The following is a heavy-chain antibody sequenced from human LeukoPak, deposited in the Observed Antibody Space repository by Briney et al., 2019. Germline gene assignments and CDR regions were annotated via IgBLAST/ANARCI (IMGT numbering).Heavy chain of an antibody. V-gene: IGHV3-21*01. CDR1: GFTFSSYS. Sequence: PGGSLRLSCAASGFTFSSYSMNWVRQAPGKGLEWVSSISSSSSYIYYADSVKGRFTISRDNAKNPLYLQMNSLRAEDTAVYYCARDIVVVGDYYYGMDVWGQGTTVTVSS. CDR3: ARDIVVVGDYYYGMDV. J-gene: IGHJ6*02. CDR2: ISSSSSYI. D-gene: IGHD2-15*01.